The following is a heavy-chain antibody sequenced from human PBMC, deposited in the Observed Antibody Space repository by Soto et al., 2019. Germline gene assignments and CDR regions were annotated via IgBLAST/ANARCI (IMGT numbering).Heavy chain of an antibody. V-gene: IGHV4-30-4*01. CDR1: GGSISSGDYY. CDR3: ARDRHQLLNYGMDV. D-gene: IGHD2-2*01. Sequence: QVQLQESGPGLVKPSQTLSLTCTVSGGSISSGDYYWSWIRQPPGKGLAWIGYIYYSGITYYNPSLNSGVTISVDMSENQFSLKLSSVTAADTAVYYCARDRHQLLNYGMDVWGQGTTVTVSS. J-gene: IGHJ6*02. CDR2: IYYSGIT.